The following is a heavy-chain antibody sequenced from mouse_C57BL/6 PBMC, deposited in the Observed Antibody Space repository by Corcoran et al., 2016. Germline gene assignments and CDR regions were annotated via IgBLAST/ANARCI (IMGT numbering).Heavy chain of an antibody. J-gene: IGHJ3*01. CDR3: ARGEIYYYGSSTALFAY. CDR1: GYTFTDYH. V-gene: IGHV1-22*01. D-gene: IGHD1-1*01. Sequence: EVQLQQSGPVMVKPGASVKMSCKASGYTFTDYHMHWVQQSHGKRLEWIGYINPNNGGTSYNQKFKGKATLTVNKSSSTAYMELRSLTSDDSAVYYCARGEIYYYGSSTALFAYWGQGTLVTVSA. CDR2: INPNNGGT.